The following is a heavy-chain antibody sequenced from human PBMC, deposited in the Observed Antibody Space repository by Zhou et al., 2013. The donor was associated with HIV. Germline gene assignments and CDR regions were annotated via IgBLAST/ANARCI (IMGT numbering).Heavy chain of an antibody. Sequence: QVELVQSGAEVRKPGSSVTVSCKASGGTLNTNIIIWVRQAPGQGLEWMGGILPLFGSPTYAQKFHGRVSISTDESTSTVSMELSSLRSEDTAVYYCARGSRTITMNDAFDIWGQGTMVTVSS. CDR3: ARGSRTITMNDAFDI. D-gene: IGHD3-22*01. CDR1: GGTLNTNI. CDR2: ILPLFGSP. J-gene: IGHJ3*02. V-gene: IGHV1-69*05.